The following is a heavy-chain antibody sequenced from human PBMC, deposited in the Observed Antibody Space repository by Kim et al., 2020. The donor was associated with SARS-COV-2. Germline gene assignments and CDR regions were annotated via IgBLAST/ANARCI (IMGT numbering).Heavy chain of an antibody. CDR2: IIPILGIA. CDR3: ASPVGATSWVFVQES. Sequence: SVKVSCKASGGTFSSYAISWVRQAPGQGLEWMGRIIPILGIANYAQKFQGRVTITADKSTSTAYMELSSLRSEDTAVYYCASPVGATSWVFVQESWGQGTMVTVSS. D-gene: IGHD1-26*01. V-gene: IGHV1-69*04. J-gene: IGHJ3*01. CDR1: GGTFSSYA.